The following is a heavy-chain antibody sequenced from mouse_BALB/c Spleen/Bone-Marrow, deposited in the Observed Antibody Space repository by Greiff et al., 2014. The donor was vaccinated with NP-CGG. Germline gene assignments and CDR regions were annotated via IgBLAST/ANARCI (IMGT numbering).Heavy chain of an antibody. CDR3: ARSRLRGYYFDY. CDR1: GFTFSSFG. V-gene: IGHV5-17*02. J-gene: IGHJ2*01. D-gene: IGHD3-2*02. CDR2: ISSGSSTI. Sequence: EVQRVESGGGLVQPGGSRKLSCAASGFTFSSFGMHWVRQAPEKGLEWVAYISSGSSTIYYADTLKGRLTISRDNPKNTLFLQMTSLRSEDTAMYYCARSRLRGYYFDYWGQGTTLTVSS.